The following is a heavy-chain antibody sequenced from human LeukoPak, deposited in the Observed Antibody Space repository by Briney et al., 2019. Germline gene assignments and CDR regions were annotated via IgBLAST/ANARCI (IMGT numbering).Heavy chain of an antibody. D-gene: IGHD3-22*01. CDR1: GGSISSSTYY. V-gene: IGHV4-39*02. CDR3: ARSMGYYYDSSGYQDY. CDR2: VYYTGSA. J-gene: IGHJ4*02. Sequence: PLSPTCTVSGGSISSSTYYWGWIRQPPGKGLEWIGSVYYTGSAYYNPSLKSRVTFSVDTLKNHFSLKLTSVTAADTAVYYCARSMGYYYDSSGYQDYWGPGGLVGVSS.